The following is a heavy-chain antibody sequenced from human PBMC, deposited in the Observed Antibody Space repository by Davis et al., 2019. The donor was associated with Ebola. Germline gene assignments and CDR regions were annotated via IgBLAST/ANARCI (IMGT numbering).Heavy chain of an antibody. CDR3: ARGRGIVVVTATLYYYYGMDV. D-gene: IGHD2-21*02. CDR1: GYTFTGYY. J-gene: IGHJ6*02. Sequence: ASVKVSCKASGYTFTGYYMHWVRQAPGQGLEWMGWINPNSGGTNYAQKFQGWVTMTRDTSISTAYMELSRLRSDDTAVYYCARGRGIVVVTATLYYYYGMDVWGQGTTVTVSS. CDR2: INPNSGGT. V-gene: IGHV1-2*04.